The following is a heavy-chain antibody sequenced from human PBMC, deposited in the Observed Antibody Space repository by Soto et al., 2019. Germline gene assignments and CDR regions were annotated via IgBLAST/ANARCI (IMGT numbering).Heavy chain of an antibody. V-gene: IGHV4-39*01. CDR1: GVSISSSSYY. D-gene: IGHD5-12*01. CDR2: IYYSGST. Sequence: QLQLQESGPGLVKPSETLSLTCTVSGVSISSSSYYWGWIRHPPGKGLEWIGSIYYSGSTYYNPSLKSRVTISVDTSKNQFSLKLSSVTAADTAVYYCARPGYSGYDRWGQGTLVTVSS. J-gene: IGHJ4*02. CDR3: ARPGYSGYDR.